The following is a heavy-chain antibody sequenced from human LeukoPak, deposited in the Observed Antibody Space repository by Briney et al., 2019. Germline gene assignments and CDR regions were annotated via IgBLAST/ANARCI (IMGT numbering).Heavy chain of an antibody. CDR1: GFSFTNYW. J-gene: IGHJ4*02. CDR2: IYPGDSDT. CDR3: SRLARWELLANF. Sequence: GESLKISCKGSGFSFTNYWIGWVRQMPGKGLEWMGIIYPGDSDTRYSPSFQGQVTISADKSISTAYLQWSSLKASDTAMYYCSRLARWELLANFWGQGTLVTVSS. V-gene: IGHV5-51*01. D-gene: IGHD1-26*01.